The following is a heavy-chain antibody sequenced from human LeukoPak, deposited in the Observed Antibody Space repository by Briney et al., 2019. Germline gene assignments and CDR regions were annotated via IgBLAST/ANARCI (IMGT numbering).Heavy chain of an antibody. CDR1: GFTFSSYS. D-gene: IGHD3-10*01. CDR2: ISSSSSYI. V-gene: IGHV3-21*04. Sequence: GGSLRLSCAASGFTFSSYSMNWVRQAPGKGLEWVSSISSSSSYIYYADSVKGRFTISRDNARNSLYLQMNSLRAEDTAVYYCASEKLWFGEPVWGQGTLVTVSS. J-gene: IGHJ4*02. CDR3: ASEKLWFGEPV.